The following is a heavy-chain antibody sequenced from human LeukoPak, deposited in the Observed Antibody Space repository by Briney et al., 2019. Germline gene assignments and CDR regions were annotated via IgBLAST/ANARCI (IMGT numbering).Heavy chain of an antibody. CDR3: ARGYYYSGPYYLSFVDY. D-gene: IGHD3-10*01. Sequence: GGSLRLSCAASGFTFNKYCLTWVRQPPGKGLEWVANINQDDSQIYYLESVEGRFTITRDNAKNSLQLQMNSLRAEDTAIYYCARGYYYSGPYYLSFVDYWGQGTLVTVSS. J-gene: IGHJ4*02. CDR1: GFTFNKYC. V-gene: IGHV3-7*01. CDR2: INQDDSQI.